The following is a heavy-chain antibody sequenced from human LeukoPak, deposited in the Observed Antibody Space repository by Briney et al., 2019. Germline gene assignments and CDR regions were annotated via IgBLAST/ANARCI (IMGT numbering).Heavy chain of an antibody. CDR3: ARHYYGSGSYYQNWFDP. D-gene: IGHD3-10*01. J-gene: IGHJ5*02. Sequence: KPSETLSLTCTVSGGSISSYYWSWIRQPPGKGLEWIGYIYYSGSTNYNPSLKSRVTTSVDTSKNQFSLKLSSVTAADTAVYYCARHYYGSGSYYQNWFDPWGQGTLVTVSS. CDR2: IYYSGST. CDR1: GGSISSYY. V-gene: IGHV4-59*08.